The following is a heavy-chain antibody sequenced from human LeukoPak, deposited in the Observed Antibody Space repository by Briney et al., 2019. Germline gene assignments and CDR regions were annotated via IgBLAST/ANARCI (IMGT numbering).Heavy chain of an antibody. Sequence: PGGSLRLSRAASGFTFRDYWMHWIRQAPGKGLVWVSRIKGDGSHTIYADSVKGRFTISGDNAKNTLYLQMKSLRVEDTALYYCVRDWDHFDFDSWGQGTLVTVSS. J-gene: IGHJ5*01. CDR3: VRDWDHFDFDS. D-gene: IGHD1-26*01. V-gene: IGHV3-74*01. CDR1: GFTFRDYW. CDR2: IKGDGSHT.